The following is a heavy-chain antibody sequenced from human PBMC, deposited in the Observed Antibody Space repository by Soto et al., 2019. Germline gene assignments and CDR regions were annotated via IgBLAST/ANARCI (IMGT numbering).Heavy chain of an antibody. Sequence: QAHLVESGGGVVQPGRSLRLSCAASGFTFTSYGMHWVRQAPGTRLEWVAVISYDGGLQHYADSVKGRFTISRDNSKNMLLLQMNSLRVEDTAVYYCVSDRGYGHGSVPYSWGQGTLVSVSS. V-gene: IGHV3-30*03. CDR3: VSDRGYGHGSVPYS. J-gene: IGHJ4*02. D-gene: IGHD5-18*01. CDR2: ISYDGGLQ. CDR1: GFTFTSYG.